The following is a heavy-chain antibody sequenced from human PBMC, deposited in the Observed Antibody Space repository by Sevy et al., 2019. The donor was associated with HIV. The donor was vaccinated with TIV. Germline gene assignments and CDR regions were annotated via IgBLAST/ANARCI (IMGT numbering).Heavy chain of an antibody. Sequence: GGSLRLSCAASGFTFSSYSMNWVRQAPGKGLEWVSSISSSSSYIYYADSVKGRFTISRDNAKNSLYLQMNSLRAEDTAVYYCARDLSEQWLVQGYFDYWGQEPWSPSPQ. V-gene: IGHV3-21*01. CDR2: ISSSSSYI. J-gene: IGHJ4*01. CDR3: ARDLSEQWLVQGYFDY. D-gene: IGHD6-19*01. CDR1: GFTFSSYS.